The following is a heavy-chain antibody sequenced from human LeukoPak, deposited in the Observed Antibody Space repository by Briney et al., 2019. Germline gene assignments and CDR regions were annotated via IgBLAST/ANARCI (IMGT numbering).Heavy chain of an antibody. CDR1: GYTFITYA. CDR3: ARRVRGVMEGEVRHYFDL. D-gene: IGHD3-10*01. Sequence: ASVKVSCKASGYTFITYAMNWVRQAPGQGLEWMGWINTNAGNPTYAQGFAGRFVFSLDTSVSTAYLQISSLKAEDTAVYYCARRVRGVMEGEVRHYFDLWGQGTLVTVSS. V-gene: IGHV7-4-1*02. J-gene: IGHJ4*02. CDR2: INTNAGNP.